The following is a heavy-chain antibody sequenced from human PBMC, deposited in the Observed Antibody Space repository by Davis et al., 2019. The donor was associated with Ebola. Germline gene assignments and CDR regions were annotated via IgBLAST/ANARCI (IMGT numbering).Heavy chain of an antibody. V-gene: IGHV1-2*06. CDR1: GYTFTGYY. Sequence: ASVTVSCKASGYTFTGYYMHWVRQAPGQGLEWMGRINPNSGGTNYAQKFQGRVTMTRDTSISTAYMELSRLRADDTAVYYCARGGGLGGWSAFDIWGQGTMVTVSS. D-gene: IGHD3-16*01. J-gene: IGHJ3*02. CDR3: ARGGGLGGWSAFDI. CDR2: INPNSGGT.